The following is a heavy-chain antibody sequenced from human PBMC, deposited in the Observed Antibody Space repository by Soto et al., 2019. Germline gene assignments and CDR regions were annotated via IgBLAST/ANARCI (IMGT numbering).Heavy chain of an antibody. V-gene: IGHV3-30*18. CDR3: AKVLGDSGSFIDH. Sequence: GGSLRLSCAASGFTFSTYVMHWVRQAPGKGLEWVAVIAYDGSNKYYADSVQGRFTISRDNSKNTLYLQMNSLRAEDTAVYYCAKVLGDSGSFIDHWVQGTLVTVSS. CDR2: IAYDGSNK. D-gene: IGHD1-26*01. CDR1: GFTFSTYV. J-gene: IGHJ4*02.